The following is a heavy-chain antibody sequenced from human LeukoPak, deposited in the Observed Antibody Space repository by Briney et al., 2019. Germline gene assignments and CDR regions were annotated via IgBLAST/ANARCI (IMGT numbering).Heavy chain of an antibody. D-gene: IGHD6-13*01. J-gene: IGHJ3*02. CDR3: CSSWRHGDAFDI. CDR1: GGSISSGDYY. V-gene: IGHV3-23*01. CDR2: VSDSGDAT. Sequence: ETLSLTCTVSGGSISSGDYYWSWIRQPPGKGLEWVSAVSDSGDATRYADSVKGRFTISRDNSKDTLYLQMNSLRAEDTAVYYACSSWRHGDAFDIWGQGTMVTVSS.